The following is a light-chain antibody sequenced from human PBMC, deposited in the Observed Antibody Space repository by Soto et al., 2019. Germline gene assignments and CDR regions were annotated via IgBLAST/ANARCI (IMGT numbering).Light chain of an antibody. CDR3: QPRSNWPPVIT. CDR2: DAS. Sequence: EIVLTQSPATLSLSPGERATLSCRASQSFSSYLAWYQQKPGQAPRLLIYDASKRATGIPARFSGRGSGTDFTLTICCLEPEDFAVYYCQPRSNWPPVITFGQGTRLEIK. CDR1: QSFSSY. J-gene: IGKJ5*01. V-gene: IGKV3-11*01.